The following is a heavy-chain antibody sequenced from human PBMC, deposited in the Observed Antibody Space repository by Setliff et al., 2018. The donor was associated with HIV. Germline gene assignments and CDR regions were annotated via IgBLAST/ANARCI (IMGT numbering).Heavy chain of an antibody. J-gene: IGHJ6*02. CDR1: GYTFTSYD. Sequence: ASVKVSCKASGYTFTSYDISWVRQAPGQGLEWMGWISAYNGTANYAQKLQGRVTMTADTSTSTAYMELRSLRSDDTAVYYCAREIGDYYDSSGYYPPTDYYYGIDVWGQGTTVTVSS. V-gene: IGHV1-18*01. CDR2: ISAYNGTA. CDR3: AREIGDYYDSSGYYPPTDYYYGIDV. D-gene: IGHD3-22*01.